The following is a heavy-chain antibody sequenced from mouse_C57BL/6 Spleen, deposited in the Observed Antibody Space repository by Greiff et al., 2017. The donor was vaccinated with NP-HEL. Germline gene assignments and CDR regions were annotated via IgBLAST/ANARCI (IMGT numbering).Heavy chain of an antibody. V-gene: IGHV1-64*01. J-gene: IGHJ2*01. D-gene: IGHD2-4*01. CDR2: IHPNSGST. Sequence: VQLQQPGAELVKPGASVKLSCKASGYTFTSYWMHWVKQRPGQGLEWIGMIHPNSGSTNYNEKFKSKATLTVDKSSSTAYMQLSSLTSEDSAVYYCALIYYDYDPFDYWGQGTTLTVSS. CDR3: ALIYYDYDPFDY. CDR1: GYTFTSYW.